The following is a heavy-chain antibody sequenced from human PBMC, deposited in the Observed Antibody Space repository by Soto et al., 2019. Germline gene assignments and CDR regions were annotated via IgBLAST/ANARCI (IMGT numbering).Heavy chain of an antibody. J-gene: IGHJ4*02. D-gene: IGHD2-8*01. Sequence: ASVKVSCKTSGYTFTSHGISWVRWAPGRGLEWMGWISAYNGDTKYAQRVQDRVSMTTDTSTATAYIELRSLRFDDTAIYFCARTQWQPDYLDGFDFWGQGTPVTVSS. CDR2: ISAYNGDT. CDR1: GYTFTSHG. V-gene: IGHV1-18*04. CDR3: ARTQWQPDYLDGFDF.